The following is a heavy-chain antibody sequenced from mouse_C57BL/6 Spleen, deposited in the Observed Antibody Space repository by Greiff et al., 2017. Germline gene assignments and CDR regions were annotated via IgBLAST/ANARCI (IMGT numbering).Heavy chain of an antibody. Sequence: QVQLQQPGAELVKPGASVKLSCKASGYTFTSYWMKWVKQRPGQGLEWIGEIDPSASYTNYNQKFKGKATLTVDTSSSTAYMQLRSLTSEDSAVYYCASNQLRLRGDDGGTGPTLPGSS. J-gene: IGHJ2*01. V-gene: IGHV1-50*01. CDR1: GYTFTSYW. CDR3: ASNQLRLRGDD. CDR2: IDPSASYT. D-gene: IGHD3-2*02.